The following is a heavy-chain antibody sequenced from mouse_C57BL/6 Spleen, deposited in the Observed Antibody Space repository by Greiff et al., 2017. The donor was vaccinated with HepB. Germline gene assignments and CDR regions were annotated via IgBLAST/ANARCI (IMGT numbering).Heavy chain of an antibody. J-gene: IGHJ3*01. V-gene: IGHV1-50*01. D-gene: IGHD2-2*01. CDR1: GYTFTSYW. CDR2: IDPSDSYT. Sequence: QVQLQQSGAELVKPGASVKLSCKASGYTFTSYWMQWVKQRPGQGLEWIGEIDPSDSYTNYNQKFKGKATLTVDTSSSTAYMQLSSLTSEDSAVYYCASDGYDAPYWGQGTLVTVSA. CDR3: ASDGYDAPY.